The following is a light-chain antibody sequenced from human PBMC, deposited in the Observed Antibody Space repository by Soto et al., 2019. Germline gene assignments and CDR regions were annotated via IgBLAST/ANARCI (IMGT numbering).Light chain of an antibody. J-gene: IGLJ1*01. CDR1: SSDVGGYNY. CDR3: SSYTSSGTLYV. Sequence: QSALTQPASVSGSPGQSITISCTGTSSDVGGYNYVSWYQQHPGKAPKLMIYGVSNRPSGVSNRFSGSKSGNTASLTISGLQAEDEADYYCSSYTSSGTLYVFGTGTKVT. CDR2: GVS. V-gene: IGLV2-14*01.